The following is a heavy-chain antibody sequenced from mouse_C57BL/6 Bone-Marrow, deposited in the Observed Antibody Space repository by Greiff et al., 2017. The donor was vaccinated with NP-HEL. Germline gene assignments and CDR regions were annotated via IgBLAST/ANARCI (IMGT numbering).Heavy chain of an antibody. CDR2: ISSGGSYT. D-gene: IGHD1-1*01. CDR3: ARHGATVVADFDY. J-gene: IGHJ2*01. CDR1: GFTFSSYG. V-gene: IGHV5-6*01. Sequence: EVKLMESGGDLVKPGGSLKLSCAASGFTFSSYGMSWVRQTPDKRLEWVATISSGGSYTYYPDSVKGRFTISRDNAENTLYLQMSSLKSEDTAMYYCARHGATVVADFDYWGQGTTLTVSS.